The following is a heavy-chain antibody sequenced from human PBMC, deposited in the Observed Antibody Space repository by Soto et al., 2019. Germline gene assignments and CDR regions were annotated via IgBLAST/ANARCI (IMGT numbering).Heavy chain of an antibody. D-gene: IGHD1-1*01. V-gene: IGHV5-51*01. CDR2: IYPGDSDT. CDR1: VYSLTRYW. Sequence: LRITCHGSVYSLTRYWIDWVRQMPGKDLEWMGIIYPGDSDTRYSPSFQGQVTISADKSISTAYLQWSSLKASDTAMYYWARSGTDGPRVYYYGMDVGGQGTTGT. J-gene: IGHJ6*02. CDR3: ARSGTDGPRVYYYGMDV.